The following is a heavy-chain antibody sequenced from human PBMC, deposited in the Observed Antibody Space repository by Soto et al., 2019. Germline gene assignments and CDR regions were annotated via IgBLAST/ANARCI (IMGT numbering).Heavy chain of an antibody. D-gene: IGHD2-2*01. CDR2: IDDSGAST. Sequence: WGSLRLSCEASGFTFSNYAIIFFRQSPLKWLEWVSGIDDSGASTYYADSMKGRFSISRDNSKNTLYLQMHGLRVEDTAVYYCAKDVYRSATMPCFDTWGQGTLVTVSS. CDR3: AKDVYRSATMPCFDT. V-gene: IGHV3-23*01. CDR1: GFTFSNYA. J-gene: IGHJ5*02.